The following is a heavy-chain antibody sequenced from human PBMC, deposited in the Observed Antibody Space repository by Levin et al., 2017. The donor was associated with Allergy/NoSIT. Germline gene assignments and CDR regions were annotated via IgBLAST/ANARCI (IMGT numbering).Heavy chain of an antibody. V-gene: IGHV1-18*01. D-gene: IGHD3-22*01. CDR2: ISAYNGNT. CDR1: GYTFTSYG. J-gene: IGHJ4*02. CDR3: ARSIEHYYDSSGPGDY. Sequence: ASVKVSCKASGYTFTSYGISWVRQAPGQGLEWMGWISAYNGNTNYAQKLQGRVTMTTDTSTSTAYMELRSLRSDDTAVYYCARSIEHYYDSSGPGDYWGQGTLVTVSS.